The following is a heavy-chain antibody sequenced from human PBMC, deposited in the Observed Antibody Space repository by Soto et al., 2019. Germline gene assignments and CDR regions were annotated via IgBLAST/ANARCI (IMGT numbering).Heavy chain of an antibody. V-gene: IGHV3-30-3*01. J-gene: IGHJ4*02. D-gene: IGHD3-22*01. CDR1: GFPSSSYA. CDR2: ISYDGSNK. CDR3: ARDSSGYLDY. Sequence: GGSLLLSSSGSGFPSSSYAMHWVRQAPGKGLEWVAVISYDGSNKYYADSVKGRFTISRDNSKNTLYLQMNSLRAEDTAVYYCARDSSGYLDYWGQGTLVTVSS.